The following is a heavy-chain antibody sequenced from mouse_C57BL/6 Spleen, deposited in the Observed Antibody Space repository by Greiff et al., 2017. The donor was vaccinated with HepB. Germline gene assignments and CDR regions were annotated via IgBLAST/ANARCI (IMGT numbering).Heavy chain of an antibody. D-gene: IGHD1-1*01. CDR2: IYPGSGST. Sequence: QVQLQQPGAELVKPGASVKMSCKASGYTFTSYWITWVKQRPGQGLEWIGDIYPGSGSTNYNEKFKSKATLTVETSSSTAYMQLSSLTSEDSAVYYCARRLLYYYGRSYEAMDYWGQGTSVTVSS. CDR1: GYTFTSYW. V-gene: IGHV1-55*01. CDR3: ARRLLYYYGRSYEAMDY. J-gene: IGHJ4*01.